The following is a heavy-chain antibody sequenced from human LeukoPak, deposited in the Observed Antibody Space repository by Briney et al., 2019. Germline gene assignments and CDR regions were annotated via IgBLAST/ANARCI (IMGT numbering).Heavy chain of an antibody. J-gene: IGHJ4*02. CDR2: INHSGST. D-gene: IGHD4-17*01. V-gene: IGHV4-34*01. Sequence: PSETLSLTCAVYGGSFSGYYWSWIRQPPGKGLEWIGEINHSGSTNYNPSLKSRVTISVDTSKNQFSLKLSSVTAADTAIYYCARADYGDYSIDSWGQGTLVTVSS. CDR1: GGSFSGYY. CDR3: ARADYGDYSIDS.